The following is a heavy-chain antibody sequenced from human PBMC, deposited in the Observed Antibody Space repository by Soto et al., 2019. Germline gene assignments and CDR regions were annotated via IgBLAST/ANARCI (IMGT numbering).Heavy chain of an antibody. Sequence: QMNLVESGGGVVQPGRSLRLSCAASGFVFSDYGMHWVRQAPGKGLEWVALITNDGNNEYYRESVKGRFSISRGRSTNTVDLLMNSLRPEDTGVYYCAKEGPGGGRHLYYAMVVWGQGTTVTVSS. CDR2: ITNDGNNE. D-gene: IGHD3-16*01. J-gene: IGHJ6*02. CDR3: AKEGPGGGRHLYYAMVV. V-gene: IGHV3-30*18. CDR1: GFVFSDYG.